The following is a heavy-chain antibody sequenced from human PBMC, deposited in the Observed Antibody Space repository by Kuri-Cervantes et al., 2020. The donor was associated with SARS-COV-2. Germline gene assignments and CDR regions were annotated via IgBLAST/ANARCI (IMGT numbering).Heavy chain of an antibody. Sequence: SQTLSLTCAVYGGSLSGYYWSWIRQPPGKGLEWIGEINHSGSTNYNPSLKSRVTISVDTSKNQFSLKLSSVTAADTAVYYCVKSSYGGSSSWPDYWGQGTLVTVSS. CDR3: VKSSYGGSSSWPDY. CDR2: INHSGST. V-gene: IGHV4-34*01. CDR1: GGSLSGYY. J-gene: IGHJ4*02. D-gene: IGHD6-13*01.